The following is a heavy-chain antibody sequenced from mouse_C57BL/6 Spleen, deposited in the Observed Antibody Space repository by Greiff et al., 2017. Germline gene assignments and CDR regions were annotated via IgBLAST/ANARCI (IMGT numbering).Heavy chain of an antibody. CDR3: ARYSDYDGGFFAY. Sequence: QVQLQQPGAELVKPGASVKMSCKASGYTFTSYWITWVKQRPGQGLGWIGDIYPGSGSTNYNEKFKSKATLTVDTSSSTAYMQLSSLTSEDSAVYYCARYSDYDGGFFAYWGQGTLVTVSA. CDR1: GYTFTSYW. V-gene: IGHV1-55*01. CDR2: IYPGSGST. D-gene: IGHD2-4*01. J-gene: IGHJ3*01.